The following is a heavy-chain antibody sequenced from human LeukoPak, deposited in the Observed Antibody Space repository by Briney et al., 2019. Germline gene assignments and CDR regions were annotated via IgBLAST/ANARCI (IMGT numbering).Heavy chain of an antibody. D-gene: IGHD1-26*01. CDR3: ARERGIVGATTAGPGEFDY. CDR2: IYHSGST. V-gene: IGHV4-34*01. J-gene: IGHJ4*02. CDR1: GGSFSGNY. Sequence: SETLSLTCAVYGGSFSGNYWSWIRQPPGKGLEWIGYIYHSGSTYYNPSLKSRVTISVDRSKNQFSLKLSSVTAAGTAVYYCARERGIVGATTAGPGEFDYWGQGTLVTVSS.